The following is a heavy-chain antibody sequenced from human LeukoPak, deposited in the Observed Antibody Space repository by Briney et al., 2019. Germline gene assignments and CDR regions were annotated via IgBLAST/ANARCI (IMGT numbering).Heavy chain of an antibody. V-gene: IGHV4-59*01. CDR1: GGSISTYY. CDR3: ARGDMMLRGVIDEIDP. J-gene: IGHJ5*02. Sequence: SETLSLICTVSGGSISTYYWMWIRQPPGKGLEWTGCTHYSGSTNYNPSLKSRVTMSVGTSKNLFSLKLSSVTAADSAVYYCARGDMMLRGVIDEIDPWGQGTLVTVSS. CDR2: THYSGST. D-gene: IGHD3-10*01.